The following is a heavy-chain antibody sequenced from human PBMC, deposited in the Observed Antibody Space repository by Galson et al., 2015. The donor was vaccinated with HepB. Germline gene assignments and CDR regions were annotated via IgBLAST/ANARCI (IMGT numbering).Heavy chain of an antibody. CDR3: ARDLEATFDY. V-gene: IGHV3-74*01. CDR2: INSDGSST. Sequence: PLRLSCAASGFTFSSYWMHWVRQAPGKGLVWVSLINSDGSSTNYADSVKGRFTISRDNAKNTLYLQMNSLRAEDTAVYYCARDLEATFDYWGQGTLVTVSS. CDR1: GFTFSSYW. J-gene: IGHJ4*02.